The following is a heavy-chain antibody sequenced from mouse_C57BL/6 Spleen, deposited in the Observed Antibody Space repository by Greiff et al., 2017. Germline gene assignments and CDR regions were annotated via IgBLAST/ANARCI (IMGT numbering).Heavy chain of an antibody. Sequence: VQLQQSGAELVKPGASVKISCKASGYAFSSYWMNWVTQRPGKGLEWIGQIYPGDGDTNYNGTFKGKATLTADKASSTAYMQRSSLTSEDSAVYFCARERSLAWFAYWGQGTLVTVSA. CDR2: IYPGDGDT. CDR3: ARERSLAWFAY. J-gene: IGHJ3*01. CDR1: GYAFSSYW. V-gene: IGHV1-80*01.